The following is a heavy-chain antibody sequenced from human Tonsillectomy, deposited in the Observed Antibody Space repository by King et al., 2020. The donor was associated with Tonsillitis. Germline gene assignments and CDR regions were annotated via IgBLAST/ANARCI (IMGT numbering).Heavy chain of an antibody. J-gene: IGHJ2*01. CDR3: AKGPIASAPHWYFEL. V-gene: IGHV3-23*04. D-gene: IGHD6-13*01. Sequence: VQLVESGGGLVQPGGSLRLSCEGSGFTFSDYAMSWVRQGPGKGLEGVSSINDSGSNKYNADSVKGRFTISRDNSKNTLYLQMDSMRDEDTAVYYCAKGPIASAPHWYFELWGRGTLDTVSS. CDR2: INDSGSNK. CDR1: GFTFSDYA.